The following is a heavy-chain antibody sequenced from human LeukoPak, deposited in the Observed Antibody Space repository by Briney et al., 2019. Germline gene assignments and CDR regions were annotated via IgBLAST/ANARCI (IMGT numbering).Heavy chain of an antibody. CDR2: IGTAGDA. CDR3: ARGGDILVVIASYYDY. Sequence: GGSLRLSCAASGFTFTAYDMNWVRQAKGKSLEWVSTIGTAGDAYYPGSVKGRFTISRENAKNSLYLQMNSLRAGDTAVYHCARGGDILVVIASYYDYWGQGTLVTVSS. D-gene: IGHD2-21*01. V-gene: IGHV3-13*01. J-gene: IGHJ4*02. CDR1: GFTFTAYD.